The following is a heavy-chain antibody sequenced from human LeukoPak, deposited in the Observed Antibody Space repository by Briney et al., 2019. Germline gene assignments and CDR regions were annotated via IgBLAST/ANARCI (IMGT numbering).Heavy chain of an antibody. V-gene: IGHV3-74*01. CDR1: GFTFSSYW. D-gene: IGHD2-15*01. Sequence: GGSLRLSCAASGFTFSSYWMHWVRQAPGKGLVWVSRINSDGSSTSYADSVKGRFTISRDNAKNTLYLQMNSLRAEDTAVYYCARTYNEYCSGGSCTDFDYWGQGTLVTVSS. CDR3: ARTYNEYCSGGSCTDFDY. CDR2: INSDGSST. J-gene: IGHJ4*02.